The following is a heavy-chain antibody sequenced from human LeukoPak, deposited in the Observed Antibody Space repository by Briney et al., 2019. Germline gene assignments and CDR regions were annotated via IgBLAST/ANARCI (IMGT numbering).Heavy chain of an antibody. V-gene: IGHV4-39*07. J-gene: IGHJ4*02. Sequence: PSETLSLTCTVSGGSISSSSYYWGWIRQPPGKGLEWIGSIYYSGSTYYNPSLKSRVTISVDTSKNQFSLKLSSVTAADTAVYYCARGPGSRYYDILTGFDYWGQGTLVTVSS. D-gene: IGHD3-9*01. CDR2: IYYSGST. CDR3: ARGPGSRYYDILTGFDY. CDR1: GGSISSSSYY.